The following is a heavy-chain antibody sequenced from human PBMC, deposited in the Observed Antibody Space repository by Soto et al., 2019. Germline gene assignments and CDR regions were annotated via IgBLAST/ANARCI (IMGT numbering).Heavy chain of an antibody. V-gene: IGHV4-59*01. J-gene: IGHJ6*02. D-gene: IGHD6-6*01. Sequence: PSETLSLTCTVSGGSISSYYWSWIRQPPGKGLEWIGYIYYSGSTNYNPSLKSRVTISVDTPKNQFSLKLSSVTAADTAVYYCARGSSIAGLYYGMDVWGQGTTVTVPS. CDR3: ARGSSIAGLYYGMDV. CDR2: IYYSGST. CDR1: GGSISSYY.